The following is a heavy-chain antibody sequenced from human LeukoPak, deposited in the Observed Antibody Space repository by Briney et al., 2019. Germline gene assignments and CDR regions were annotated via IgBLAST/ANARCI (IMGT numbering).Heavy chain of an antibody. V-gene: IGHV4-39*07. J-gene: IGHJ3*02. Sequence: PSETLSLTCTVSGGSISSSSYYWGWIRQPPGKGLEWIGSIYHSGSTYYNPSLKSRVTISVDTSKNQFSLKLSSVTAADTAVYYCARPWDDKDAFDIWGQGTMVTVSS. CDR3: ARPWDDKDAFDI. CDR2: IYHSGST. CDR1: GGSISSSSYY. D-gene: IGHD3-9*01.